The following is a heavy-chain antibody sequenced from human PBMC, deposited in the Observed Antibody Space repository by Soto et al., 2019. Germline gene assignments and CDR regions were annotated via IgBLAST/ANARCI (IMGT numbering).Heavy chain of an antibody. CDR3: ARESSSCTDSGCSIIRDAFDV. V-gene: IGHV4-4*02. CDR2: IYHGGTT. Sequence: QVQLQESGPGLVKPSGTLSLTCTVSRFSVTDNQYWSWVRQSPGKPLEWIGEIYHGGTTYYTPSLSSRLTMSMDMSKNQISLMQTSVTAAPTSVYYCARESSSCTDSGCSIIRDAFDVWGQGTLVTVSS. D-gene: IGHD5-12*01. J-gene: IGHJ3*01. CDR1: RFSVTDNQY.